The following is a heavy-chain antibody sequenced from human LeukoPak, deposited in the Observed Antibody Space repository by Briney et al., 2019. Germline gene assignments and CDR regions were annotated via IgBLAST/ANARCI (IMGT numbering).Heavy chain of an antibody. CDR2: MNPHSGNT. D-gene: IGHD3-10*01. CDR1: GGTFSSYA. V-gene: IGHV1-8*02. J-gene: IGHJ4*02. Sequence: ASVKVSCKASGGTFSSYAISWVRQAPGQGLEWMGWMNPHSGNTDFAQRFQGRATMTRNTSISTVYMELSNLNSEDTAVYYCARRIISDYWGQGTLVTVSS. CDR3: ARRIISDY.